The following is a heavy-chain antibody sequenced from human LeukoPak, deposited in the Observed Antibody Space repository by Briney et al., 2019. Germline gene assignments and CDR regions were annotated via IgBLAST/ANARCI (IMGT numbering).Heavy chain of an antibody. D-gene: IGHD3-16*01. V-gene: IGHV1-18*01. J-gene: IGHJ4*02. CDR3: ARSPFKMTFGGVTPGSFDY. CDR1: GYIFTTYG. Sequence: ASVKVSCKASGYIFTTYGINWARQAPGQGLEWMGWISGDNGNTNYAQELQGRVTMTTDTSTTTAYMELRSLRSDDTAVYYCARSPFKMTFGGVTPGSFDYWGQGTLVTVSS. CDR2: ISGDNGNT.